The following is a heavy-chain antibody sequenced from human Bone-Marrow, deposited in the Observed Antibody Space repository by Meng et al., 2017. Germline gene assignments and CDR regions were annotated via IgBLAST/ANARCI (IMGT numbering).Heavy chain of an antibody. V-gene: IGHV3-15*04. CDR1: SESFDTAW. CDR3: IAWYLGF. Sequence: EGRLVASGGGLAASVGSLRLACVVSSESFDTAWMNWVRQAPGKGLEWVGRIGNTQEGRTTEYAAHVKGRFTISSDESKNTFYLQMNSLKSEDTAVYYCIAWYLGFWGQGTLVTVSS. J-gene: IGHJ4*02. CDR2: IGNTQEGRTT.